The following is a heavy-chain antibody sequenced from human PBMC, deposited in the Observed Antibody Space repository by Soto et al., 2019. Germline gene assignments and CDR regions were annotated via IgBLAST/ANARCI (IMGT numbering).Heavy chain of an antibody. V-gene: IGHV1-58*01. CDR1: GFTFTSSA. CDR3: AADATAWQQMVPSDY. D-gene: IGHD2-8*01. J-gene: IGHJ4*02. CDR2: IAVGSGYT. Sequence: QMQLEQSGPEVKKPGTSVTVSCTASGFTFTSSAFQWVRQARGQRLEWIGWIAVGSGYTNYAQRFQDRVTLTRDMSTATTYMELSRLTSEDTAIYYCAADATAWQQMVPSDYWGQGTLVTVSS.